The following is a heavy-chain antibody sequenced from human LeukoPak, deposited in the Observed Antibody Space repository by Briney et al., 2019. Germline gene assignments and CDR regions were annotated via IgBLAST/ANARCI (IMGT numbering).Heavy chain of an antibody. V-gene: IGHV4-59*01. CDR1: GGSISSYY. Sequence: SETLSLTCTVSGGSISSYYWSWIRQPPGEGLEWIGYIYYSGTTNYNPSLKSRVTISVDTSKNQFSLKLSPVTAADTAVYYCAREDYCSGGSCYSGYFQHWGQGTLVTVSS. CDR2: IYYSGTT. D-gene: IGHD2-15*01. J-gene: IGHJ1*01. CDR3: AREDYCSGGSCYSGYFQH.